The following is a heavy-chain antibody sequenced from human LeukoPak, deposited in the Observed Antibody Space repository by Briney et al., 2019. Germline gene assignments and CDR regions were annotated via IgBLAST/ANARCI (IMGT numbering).Heavy chain of an antibody. Sequence: SVKVSCKASGFTFTSSAVQWVRQARGQRLEWIGWIVVGSGNTDYAQKFQERVTITKDMSTSTAYMELSSLRSEDTAVYYCASYSSSPDPLNAFDIWGQGTMVTVSS. V-gene: IGHV1-58*01. CDR1: GFTFTSSA. D-gene: IGHD6-6*01. CDR3: ASYSSSPDPLNAFDI. J-gene: IGHJ3*02. CDR2: IVVGSGNT.